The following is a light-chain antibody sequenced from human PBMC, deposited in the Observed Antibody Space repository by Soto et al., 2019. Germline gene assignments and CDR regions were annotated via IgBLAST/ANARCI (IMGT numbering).Light chain of an antibody. Sequence: DIQMTQSPSTLSASVGDRVTITCRASQTISSWLAWYQQKPGNAPNLLVYQASSLKSGVPSRFSGSGSGTDFTLTIRSLQPEDFATYYCIQDYNYPLTFGGGTKVDIK. CDR2: QAS. CDR1: QTISSW. J-gene: IGKJ4*01. V-gene: IGKV1-5*03. CDR3: IQDYNYPLT.